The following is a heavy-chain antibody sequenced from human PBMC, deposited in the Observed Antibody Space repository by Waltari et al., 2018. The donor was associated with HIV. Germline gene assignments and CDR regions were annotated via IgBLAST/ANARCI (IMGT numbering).Heavy chain of an antibody. CDR2: IYYSGTT. D-gene: IGHD3-16*01. J-gene: IGHJ4*02. Sequence: LRLQQSGPGLVKPSEPLSLHCNVSGVPIRSSRPFWGWVRQAPGRNMEWITTIYYSGTTYYNPSFKNRVSISIDVSKNLVSLSLRSVTAADTGLYFCARHPTMGAHFFDSWGQGTLVTVSS. V-gene: IGHV4-39*02. CDR3: ARHPTMGAHFFDS. CDR1: GVPIRSSRPF.